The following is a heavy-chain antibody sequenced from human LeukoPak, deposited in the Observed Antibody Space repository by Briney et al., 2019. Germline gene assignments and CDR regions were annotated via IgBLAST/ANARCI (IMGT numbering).Heavy chain of an antibody. D-gene: IGHD5-12*01. CDR2: IYYSGST. CDR3: ARHGSLGHFDY. J-gene: IGHJ4*02. Sequence: SETLSLTCTVSGGSISSYYWSWIRQPPGKGLEWIGYIYYSGSTNYNPSLKSRVTISVDTSKNQFSLKLSSVTAADTAVYYCARHGSLGHFDYWGQGTLVTVSS. CDR1: GGSISSYY. V-gene: IGHV4-59*08.